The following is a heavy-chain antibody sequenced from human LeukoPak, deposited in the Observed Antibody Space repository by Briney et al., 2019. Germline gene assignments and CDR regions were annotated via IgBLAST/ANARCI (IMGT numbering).Heavy chain of an antibody. CDR3: ARGWGVKGYSRGGTCTNPQFDY. D-gene: IGHD2-15*01. V-gene: IGHV3-7*01. J-gene: IGHJ4*02. CDR2: IKEDGREK. CDR1: GFRFSDYW. Sequence: GGSLRLSCEASGFRFSDYWMTWVRQAPGEGLEWVANIKEDGREKYYVDSVKGRFTLSKDNAKNLVYLQMNSLGAEDKAVYYCARGWGVKGYSRGGTCTNPQFDYWDQGILVTVSS.